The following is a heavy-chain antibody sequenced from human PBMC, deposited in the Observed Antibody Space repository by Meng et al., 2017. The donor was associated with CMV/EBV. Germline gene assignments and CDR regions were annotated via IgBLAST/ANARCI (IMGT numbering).Heavy chain of an antibody. V-gene: IGHV4-34*01. Sequence: SETLSLTCAVYGGFFSGYYWSWIRQPPGKGLEWIGEINHSGSTNYNPSLKSRVTISVDTSKNQFSLKLSSVTAADTAVYYCARDRWVSSWGYYYGMDVWGQGTTVTVSS. CDR3: ARDRWVSSWGYYYGMDV. CDR2: INHSGST. J-gene: IGHJ6*02. D-gene: IGHD6-13*01. CDR1: GGFFSGYY.